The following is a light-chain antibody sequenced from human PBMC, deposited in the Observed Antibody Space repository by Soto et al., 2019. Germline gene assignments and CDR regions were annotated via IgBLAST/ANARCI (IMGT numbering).Light chain of an antibody. CDR2: QTS. J-gene: IGKJ1*01. CDR3: HQRQSWPRT. V-gene: IGKV3D-11*03. CDR1: QYINTR. Sequence: DIVLTQSPATLSSFPGDRVTLSWRASQYINTRLAWYQHRPGQAPRLLIYQTSLRAAGIPARFIASWSGTDCTLTISDVQPEDVALYYCHQRQSWPRTLGQGTKVDI.